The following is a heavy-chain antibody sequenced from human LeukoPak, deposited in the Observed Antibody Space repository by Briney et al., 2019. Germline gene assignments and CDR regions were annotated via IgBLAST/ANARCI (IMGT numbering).Heavy chain of an antibody. D-gene: IGHD2-8*01. CDR3: TTRTWADGFDI. J-gene: IGHJ3*02. Sequence: MAEGSLRLSCAASGFTFRNAWMSWVRQAPGKGLEWIGRIKSKTDGGTADYAAPVKGRITISRDDSKNTLYLQINSLKSDDTALYYCTTRTWADGFDIWGQGTMLTVSS. CDR2: IKSKTDGGTA. CDR1: GFTFRNAW. V-gene: IGHV3-15*01.